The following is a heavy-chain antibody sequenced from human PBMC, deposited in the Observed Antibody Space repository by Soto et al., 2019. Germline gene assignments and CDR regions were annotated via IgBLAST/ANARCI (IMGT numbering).Heavy chain of an antibody. CDR3: ARGSDGVWNWFDP. Sequence: TLSVTGAVSVGSISSGFYSWSWIRQPPGQGLEWIGYIYNSGNTYYNPSLMSRVTISVDRSQNHFSLKLTSVTAADTAVYYCARGSDGVWNWFDPWGQGTQVTVSS. J-gene: IGHJ5*02. D-gene: IGHD2-21*02. CDR2: IYNSGNT. CDR1: VGSISSGFYS. V-gene: IGHV4-30-2*01.